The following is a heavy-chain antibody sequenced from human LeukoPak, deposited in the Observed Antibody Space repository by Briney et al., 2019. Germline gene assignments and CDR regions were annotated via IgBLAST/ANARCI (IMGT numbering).Heavy chain of an antibody. Sequence: GSLRLSCSASGFTFSRYGMHWVRQAPGKGLEYVSAIVSNGDSTYYADSVKGRFTISRDYAKNTLYLQMSSLRPDDTAVYYCVNPGWYYDSSGYSYYYGMDVWGQGTTVTVSS. CDR1: GFTFSRYG. CDR2: IVSNGDST. V-gene: IGHV3-64D*09. CDR3: VNPGWYYDSSGYSYYYGMDV. D-gene: IGHD3-22*01. J-gene: IGHJ6*02.